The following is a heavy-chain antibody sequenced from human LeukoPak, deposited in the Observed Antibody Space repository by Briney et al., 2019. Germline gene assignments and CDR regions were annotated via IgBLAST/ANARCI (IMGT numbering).Heavy chain of an antibody. J-gene: IGHJ4*02. CDR2: INSDGSWT. D-gene: IGHD2-2*01. Sequence: PGGSLRLSCAASGNYWMHWVRQAPGKGLVWVPHINSDGSWTSYADSVKGRFTISKDNAKNTVYLQMNNLRAEGTAVYYCVSFYETYWGRGTLVTVSS. CDR3: VSFYETY. V-gene: IGHV3-74*01. CDR1: GNYW.